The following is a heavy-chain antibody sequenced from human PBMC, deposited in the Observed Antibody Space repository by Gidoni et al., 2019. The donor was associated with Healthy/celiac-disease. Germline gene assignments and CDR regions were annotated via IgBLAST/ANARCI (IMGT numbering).Heavy chain of an antibody. V-gene: IGHV1-8*01. D-gene: IGHD3-10*01. J-gene: IGHJ4*02. Sequence: QVQLVQSGAEVKKPGASVKVSCKASGYTFTSYYINWVRQATGQGLEWMGWMNPNSGNTGYAQKFQGRVTMTRNTSISTAYMELSSLRSEDTAVYYCARGSHMVRGALADYWGQGTLVTVSS. CDR3: ARGSHMVRGALADY. CDR2: MNPNSGNT. CDR1: GYTFTSYY.